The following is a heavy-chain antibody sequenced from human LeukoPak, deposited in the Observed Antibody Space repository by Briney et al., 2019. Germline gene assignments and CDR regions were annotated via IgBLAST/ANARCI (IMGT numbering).Heavy chain of an antibody. CDR2: IGTSTSYI. CDR3: ARDSGFSGTQRGEY. V-gene: IGHV3-21*01. CDR1: GFTFSTYI. D-gene: IGHD3/OR15-3a*01. Sequence: GGSLRLSCAASGFTFSTYIMNWVRQTPGEGLEWVSSIGTSTSYIYYADSVKGRFTISRDNAKNSLYLEMNSLRAEDTAVYYCARDSGFSGTQRGEYWGQGTLVTVSS. J-gene: IGHJ4*02.